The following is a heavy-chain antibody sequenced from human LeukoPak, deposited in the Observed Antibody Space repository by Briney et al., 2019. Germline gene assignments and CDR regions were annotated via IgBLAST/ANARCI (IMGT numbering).Heavy chain of an antibody. CDR2: IRYDGSNK. D-gene: IGHD1-1*01. CDR1: GFTFSSYG. CDR3: AKADTITTYFDY. Sequence: PGGSLRLSCAASGFTFSSYGMHGVRQAPGKGLEWVALIRYDGSNKYYADSVKGRFTISRDNSKNTLYVQMNSLRDEDTAVYYCAKADTITTYFDYWGQGTLVTVSS. J-gene: IGHJ4*02. V-gene: IGHV3-30*02.